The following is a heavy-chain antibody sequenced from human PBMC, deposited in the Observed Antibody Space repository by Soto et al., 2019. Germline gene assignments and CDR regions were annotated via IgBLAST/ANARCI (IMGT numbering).Heavy chain of an antibody. CDR3: VRAWNVPGWVDP. D-gene: IGHD3-10*02. V-gene: IGHV4-59*11. J-gene: IGHJ5*02. CDR2: IHHTGRT. CDR1: GGSITSHF. Sequence: QVQLQQSGPGLVKPSETLSLTCAVSGGSITSHFWTWIRQTPGTGLEFIGYIHHTGRTHYSPSLKSRVTISMDTSKNQFSLNLTSLTAAATAVYYCVRAWNVPGWVDPWGPGTLVTVSS.